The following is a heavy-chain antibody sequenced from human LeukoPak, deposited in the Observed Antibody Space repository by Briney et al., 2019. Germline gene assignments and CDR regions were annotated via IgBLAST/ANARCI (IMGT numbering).Heavy chain of an antibody. CDR3: ASQLGIWAFDI. J-gene: IGHJ3*02. V-gene: IGHV3-7*01. D-gene: IGHD7-27*01. Sequence: GGSLRLSCAASGFTFSSYWMSWVRQAPGKGLEWVANIKQDGSEKYYVDSVKGRFTISRDNAKNSLYLQMNSLRAEDTAVYYRASQLGIWAFDIWGQGTMVTVSS. CDR2: IKQDGSEK. CDR1: GFTFSSYW.